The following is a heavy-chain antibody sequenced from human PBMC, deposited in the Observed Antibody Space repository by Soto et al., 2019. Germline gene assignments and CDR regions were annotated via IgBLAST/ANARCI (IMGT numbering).Heavy chain of an antibody. V-gene: IGHV1-69*01. D-gene: IGHD3-10*01. J-gene: IGHJ4*02. CDR1: GGIFSTYA. CDR2: IIPIFVTP. CDR3: ARDRDDYGSGNYYNRIDF. Sequence: QVQLVQSGAEVKKPGSSVKVSCKASGGIFSTYAISWLRQAPGQGLEWMGGIIPIFVTPNYAQRCQGRGTITADESTTTSYMELSRLKSEDTAVYYCARDRDDYGSGNYYNRIDFWGQGTLVTVSS.